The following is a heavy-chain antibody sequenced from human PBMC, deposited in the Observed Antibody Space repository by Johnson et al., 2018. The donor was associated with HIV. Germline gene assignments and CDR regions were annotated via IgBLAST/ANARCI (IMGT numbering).Heavy chain of an antibody. CDR1: GFSFSTYW. CDR3: ASIDAFDI. V-gene: IGHV3-NL1*01. J-gene: IGHJ3*02. CDR2: ISWDGGST. Sequence: QVQLVESGGRLVQPGGSLRLSCAASGFSFSTYWMHWVRQAPGKGLEWVSLISWDGGSTYYADSVKGRFPISRDNSKNTLYLQMNSLRAEDTAVYYCASIDAFDIWGQGTMVTVSS.